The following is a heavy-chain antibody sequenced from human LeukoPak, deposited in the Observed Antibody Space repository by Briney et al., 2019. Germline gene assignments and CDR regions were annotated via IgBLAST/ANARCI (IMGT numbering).Heavy chain of an antibody. Sequence: PGGSLRLSCAASGFTFSSYAMTWVRQAPGKGLEWVSGISGSGGRTYYADSVKGRFTISRDNSKNTLYLRMNSLRAEDTAVYYCAKDGNLEWLMETSYYYYMDVWGKGTTVTVSS. CDR2: ISGSGGRT. CDR3: AKDGNLEWLMETSYYYYMDV. CDR1: GFTFSSYA. V-gene: IGHV3-23*01. D-gene: IGHD3-3*01. J-gene: IGHJ6*03.